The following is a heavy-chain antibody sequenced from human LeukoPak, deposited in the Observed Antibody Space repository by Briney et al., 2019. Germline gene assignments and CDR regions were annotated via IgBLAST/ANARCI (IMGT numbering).Heavy chain of an antibody. CDR3: ARPHTVLYNWFDL. D-gene: IGHD4-11*01. CDR2: INAKSGGT. V-gene: IGHV1-2*06. J-gene: IGHJ5*02. Sequence: ASVKVSCKASGYTFTGYYMHWVRQAPGEGLEWMGRINAKSGGTNYVQKLQGRVTMTRDTAISTAYMELSSLSSDDTAVYYCARPHTVLYNWFDLWGQGTLVTVSS. CDR1: GYTFTGYY.